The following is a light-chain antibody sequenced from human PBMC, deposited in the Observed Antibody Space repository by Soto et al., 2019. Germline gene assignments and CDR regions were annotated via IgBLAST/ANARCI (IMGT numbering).Light chain of an antibody. CDR1: QDISNY. J-gene: IGKJ1*01. CDR2: DAS. V-gene: IGKV1-33*01. Sequence: DIQMTQSPSSLSACVGDRVTITCQASQDISNYLNWYQQKPGKAPKLLIYDASNLETRVPSRFSGSGSGTDFTCTISFLQPEDIATYYCQQYDNLPRTFGQGTKVEIQ. CDR3: QQYDNLPRT.